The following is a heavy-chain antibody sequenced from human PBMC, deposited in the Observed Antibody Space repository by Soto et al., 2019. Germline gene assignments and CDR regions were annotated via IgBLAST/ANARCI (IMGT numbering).Heavy chain of an antibody. V-gene: IGHV3-23*01. D-gene: IGHD1-26*01. Sequence: EAQLLESGGGLAQPGGTLRLSCAASGFTFSTYPMALVRQAPGKGLEWVSTIHGSGETAYYADSVKGRFTISRDNSKNTVYLQMDSLRAEDTAIYYCAKRQSGSYYAAFDVWGQGTVVTVSS. J-gene: IGHJ3*01. CDR1: GFTFSTYP. CDR3: AKRQSGSYYAAFDV. CDR2: IHGSGETA.